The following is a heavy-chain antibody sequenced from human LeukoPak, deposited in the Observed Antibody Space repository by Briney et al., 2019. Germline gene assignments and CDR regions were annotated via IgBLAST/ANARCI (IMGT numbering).Heavy chain of an antibody. Sequence: GGSLRLSCAASGFTFSSYAMHWVRQAPGKGLEWVAVISYDGSNKYYADSVKGRFTISRDNSKNTLYLQMNSLRAEDTAVYYCARTLYPHNYYDSSGFDYWGQGTLVTVSS. D-gene: IGHD3-22*01. V-gene: IGHV3-30*14. J-gene: IGHJ4*02. CDR3: ARTLYPHNYYDSSGFDY. CDR1: GFTFSSYA. CDR2: ISYDGSNK.